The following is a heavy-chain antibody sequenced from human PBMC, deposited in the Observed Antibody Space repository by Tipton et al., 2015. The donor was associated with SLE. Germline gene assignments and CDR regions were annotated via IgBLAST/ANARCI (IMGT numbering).Heavy chain of an antibody. CDR3: AKTLFGDYGDH. D-gene: IGHD3-10*01. V-gene: IGHV3-23*03. CDR2: MYSGGRI. J-gene: IGHJ4*02. CDR1: GFAFASYA. Sequence: LSLTCKASGFAFASYAMTWVRQAPGKGLEWVSVMYSGGRIHYGDSVKGRFTISRDNSKSTLYLQMNSLRVDDTAIYYCAKTLFGDYGDHWGQGTLVTVSS.